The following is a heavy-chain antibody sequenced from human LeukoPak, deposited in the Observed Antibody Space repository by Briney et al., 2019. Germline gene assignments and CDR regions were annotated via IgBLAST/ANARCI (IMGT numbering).Heavy chain of an antibody. Sequence: SETLSLTCTVSGGSIRSNSYSWGWIRQPPGKGLEWIGNIHYGGNTYYNPSLKSRVTMSVDTSKNQFSLALSSVAAADTAMYYCARAATQIQWLVRGDFDYWGQGTLVTVSS. CDR1: GGSIRSNSYS. CDR3: ARAATQIQWLVRGDFDY. J-gene: IGHJ4*02. D-gene: IGHD6-19*01. V-gene: IGHV4-39*07. CDR2: IHYGGNT.